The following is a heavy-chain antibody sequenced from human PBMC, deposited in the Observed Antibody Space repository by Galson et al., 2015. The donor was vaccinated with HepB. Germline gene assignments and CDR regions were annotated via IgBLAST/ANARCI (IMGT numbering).Heavy chain of an antibody. D-gene: IGHD6-6*01. V-gene: IGHV3-9*01. CDR1: GFTFDDYA. Sequence: SLRLSCAASGFTFDDYAMHWVRPAPGKGLEWVSGINWNSGSIAYAGSVRGRITISRDNAKNSLYLQMNSLRPEDTALYYCAKDNGITPRPESTMDVWGKGTTVTVSS. J-gene: IGHJ6*04. CDR2: INWNSGSI. CDR3: AKDNGITPRPESTMDV.